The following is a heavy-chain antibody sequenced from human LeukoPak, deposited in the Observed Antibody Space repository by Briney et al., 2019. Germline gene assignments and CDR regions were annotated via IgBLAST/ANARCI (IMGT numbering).Heavy chain of an antibody. J-gene: IGHJ5*02. CDR2: INPNSGGT. CDR3: ARGVYAMLSDWFDP. Sequence: ASVKVSCKASGYTFTSYGISWVRQAPGQGLEWMGWINPNSGGTNYAQKFQGRVTMTRDTSISTAYMELSRLRSDDTAVYYCARGVYAMLSDWFDPWGQGTLVTVSS. CDR1: GYTFTSYG. V-gene: IGHV1-2*02. D-gene: IGHD2-8*01.